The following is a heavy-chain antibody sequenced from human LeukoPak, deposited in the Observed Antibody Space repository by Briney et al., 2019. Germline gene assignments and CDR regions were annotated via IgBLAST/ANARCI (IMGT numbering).Heavy chain of an antibody. Sequence: SETLSLTCTVSGGSISSSSYYWAWIRQPPGKGLEWIGSIHYSGSTYYNPSLQSRVTISIDTSKNQFSLKLRFVTAADTAVYYCARVRCSGGSCPYYYYYYYMDVWGKGTTVAVSS. CDR3: ARVRCSGGSCPYYYYYYYMDV. J-gene: IGHJ6*03. CDR2: IHYSGST. CDR1: GGSISSSSYY. D-gene: IGHD2-15*01. V-gene: IGHV4-39*07.